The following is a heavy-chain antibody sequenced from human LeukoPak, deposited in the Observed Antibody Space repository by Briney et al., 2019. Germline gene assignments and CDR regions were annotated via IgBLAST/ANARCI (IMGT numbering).Heavy chain of an antibody. CDR1: GFTFSSYG. V-gene: IGHV3-33*08. Sequence: GGSLRLSCAASGFTFSSYGMHWVRQAPGKGLEWVAVIWYDGSNKYYADSVKGRFTISRDNSKNTLYLQMNSLRAEDKAVYYCARASPPLGRGSYVWFDPWGQGTLVTVSS. CDR3: ARASPPLGRGSYVWFDP. CDR2: IWYDGSNK. J-gene: IGHJ5*02. D-gene: IGHD1-26*01.